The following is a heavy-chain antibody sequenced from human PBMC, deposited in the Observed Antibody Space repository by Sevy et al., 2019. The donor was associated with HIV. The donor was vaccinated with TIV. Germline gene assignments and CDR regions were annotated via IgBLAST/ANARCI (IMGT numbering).Heavy chain of an antibody. Sequence: SETLSLTCAVSGGSISSSNWWSWVRQPPGKGLEWIGEIYRSGSTNYNTSLKSRVTISVDKSKNQFSLKLSSVTAADTAVYYCARGAGYGSGSYYKGGLGYYYMDVWGKGTTVTVSS. CDR1: GGSISSSNW. D-gene: IGHD3-10*01. V-gene: IGHV4-4*02. CDR3: ARGAGYGSGSYYKGGLGYYYMDV. J-gene: IGHJ6*03. CDR2: IYRSGST.